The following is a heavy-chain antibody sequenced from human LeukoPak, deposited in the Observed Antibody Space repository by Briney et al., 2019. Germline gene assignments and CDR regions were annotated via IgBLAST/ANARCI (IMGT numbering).Heavy chain of an antibody. Sequence: SETLSLTCAVYGGSFSGYYWSWIRQPPGKGLEWIGEINHSGSTNYNPSLKSRVTISIDKSKNQFSLKLSSVTAADTAVYYCARASHDYGDYSHFDYWGQGTLVTVSS. CDR3: ARASHDYGDYSHFDY. CDR1: GGSFSGYY. J-gene: IGHJ4*02. CDR2: INHSGST. V-gene: IGHV4-34*01. D-gene: IGHD4-17*01.